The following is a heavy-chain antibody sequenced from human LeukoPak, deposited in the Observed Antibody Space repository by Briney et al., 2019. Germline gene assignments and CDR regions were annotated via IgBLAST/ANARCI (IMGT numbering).Heavy chain of an antibody. CDR2: IGEDGSVK. CDR1: GFTFSTDW. J-gene: IGHJ4*02. V-gene: IGHV3-7*01. D-gene: IGHD6-19*01. Sequence: PGGSLRLSCAPSGFTFSTDWMSAVRQAPGRGLEWVAKIGEDGSVKYYVDSVKGRFTISRDNAKNSLYLQMNSLRAADTAVYYCARDPFSLTVAGGPSTAYGGQGTLVTVSS. CDR3: ARDPFSLTVAGGPSTAY.